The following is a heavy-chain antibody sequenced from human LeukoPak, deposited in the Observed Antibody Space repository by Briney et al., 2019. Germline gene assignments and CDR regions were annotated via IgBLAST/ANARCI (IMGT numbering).Heavy chain of an antibody. D-gene: IGHD3-10*01. CDR1: GFTFSSYA. CDR3: AKDRRVLLWFGGGGSWFDP. Sequence: GGSLRLSCAASGFTFSSYAMSWVRQAPGKGLEWVAAISGSGFTYYADSVKGRFTISRDSSKNTLYLQMNSLRAEDTAVYYCAKDRRVLLWFGGGGSWFDPWGQGTLVTVSS. J-gene: IGHJ5*02. V-gene: IGHV3-23*01. CDR2: ISGSGFT.